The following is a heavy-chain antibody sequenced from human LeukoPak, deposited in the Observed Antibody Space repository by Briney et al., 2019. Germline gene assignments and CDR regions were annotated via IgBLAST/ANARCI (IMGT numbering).Heavy chain of an antibody. D-gene: IGHD6-13*01. CDR2: ISYDGSNK. CDR1: GFTFSSYA. V-gene: IGHV3-30-3*01. CDR3: AREGPTIIAAAGYFDY. Sequence: PGGSLRLSCAASGFTFSSYAMHWVRQAPGKGLEWVAVISYDGSNKYYADSVKGRFTISRDNSKNTLYLQMNSLRAEDTAVYYCAREGPTIIAAAGYFDYWGQGTLVTVSS. J-gene: IGHJ4*02.